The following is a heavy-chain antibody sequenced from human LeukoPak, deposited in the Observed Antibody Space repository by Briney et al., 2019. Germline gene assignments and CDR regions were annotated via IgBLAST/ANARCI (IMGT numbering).Heavy chain of an antibody. CDR3: ARAHIAVAGPVDY. V-gene: IGHV1-46*01. D-gene: IGHD6-19*01. CDR1: GYTFTSYY. Sequence: ASVKVSCKASGYTFTSYYMHWVRQAPGQGLEWMGIINPSGGSTSYAQKLQGRVTMTTDTSTSTAYMELRSLRSDDTAVYYCARAHIAVAGPVDYWGQGTLVTVSS. CDR2: INPSGGST. J-gene: IGHJ4*02.